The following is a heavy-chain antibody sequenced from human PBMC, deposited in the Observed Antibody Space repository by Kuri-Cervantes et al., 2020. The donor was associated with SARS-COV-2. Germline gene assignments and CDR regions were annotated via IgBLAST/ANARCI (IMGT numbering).Heavy chain of an antibody. CDR1: GGTLSTYA. CDR3: AGQDDYDRSGLIWAFDI. D-gene: IGHD3-22*01. CDR2: IIPFVTSP. V-gene: IGHV1-69*05. Sequence: SVKVSCKPSGGTLSTYAITWVRQAPGQGLEWIGGIIPFVTSPYYAQKFQGRVTIATDASTGTAYMELSSLISEDTAMYYCAGQDDYDRSGLIWAFDIWGHGTMVTVSS. J-gene: IGHJ3*02.